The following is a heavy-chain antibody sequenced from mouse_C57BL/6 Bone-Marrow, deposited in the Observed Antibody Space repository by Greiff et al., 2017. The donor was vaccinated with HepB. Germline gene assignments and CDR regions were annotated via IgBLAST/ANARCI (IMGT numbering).Heavy chain of an antibody. J-gene: IGHJ1*03. V-gene: IGHV6-3*01. CDR2: IRLKSDNYAT. D-gene: IGHD4-1*01. Sequence: EVKVVESGGGLVQPGGSMKLSCVASGFTFSNYWMNWVRQSPEKGLEWVAQIRLKSDNYATHYAESVKGRFTISRDDSKSSVYLQMNNLRAEDTGIYYCTGGTLGRYFDVWGTGTTVTVSS. CDR1: GFTFSNYW. CDR3: TGGTLGRYFDV.